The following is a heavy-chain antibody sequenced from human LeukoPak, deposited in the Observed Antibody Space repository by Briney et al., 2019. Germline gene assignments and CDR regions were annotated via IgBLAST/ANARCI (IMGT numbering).Heavy chain of an antibody. CDR1: GYTFTTYD. Sequence: ASVKVSCKASGYTFTTYDINWVRQATGQGPEWMGWMNPNSGNTGYAQKFQDRVTMTRNTSINTAYMELSSLRSEDSAVYYCARGQGGRAWAFDIWGQGIMVTVSS. CDR3: ARGQGGRAWAFDI. J-gene: IGHJ3*02. V-gene: IGHV1-8*01. CDR2: MNPNSGNT.